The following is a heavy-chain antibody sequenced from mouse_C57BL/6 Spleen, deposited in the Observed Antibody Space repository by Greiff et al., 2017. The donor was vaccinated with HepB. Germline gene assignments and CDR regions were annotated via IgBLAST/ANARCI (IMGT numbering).Heavy chain of an antibody. Sequence: EVQRVESGGGLVKPGGSLKLSCAASGFTFSDYGMHWVRQAPEKGLEWVAYISSGSSTIYYADTVKGRFTISRDNAKNTLFLQMTSLRSEDTAMYYCARRLTTVVEGWYFDVWGTGTTVTVSS. V-gene: IGHV5-17*01. CDR2: ISSGSSTI. CDR1: GFTFSDYG. J-gene: IGHJ1*03. D-gene: IGHD1-1*01. CDR3: ARRLTTVVEGWYFDV.